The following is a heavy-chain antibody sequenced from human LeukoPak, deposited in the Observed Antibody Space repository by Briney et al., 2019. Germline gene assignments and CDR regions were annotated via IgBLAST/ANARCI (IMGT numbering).Heavy chain of an antibody. CDR2: IIPIFGIA. J-gene: IGHJ5*02. D-gene: IGHD4-17*01. CDR1: GGTFSSYA. V-gene: IGHV1-69*04. CDR3: ASPSGDYGRGGEWFDP. Sequence: SVKVSCKASGGTFSSYAISWVRQAPGQGLEWMGRIIPIFGIANYAQKFQGRVTITADKSTSTAYMELSSLRSEDTAVYYCASPSGDYGRGGEWFDPWGQGTLVTVSS.